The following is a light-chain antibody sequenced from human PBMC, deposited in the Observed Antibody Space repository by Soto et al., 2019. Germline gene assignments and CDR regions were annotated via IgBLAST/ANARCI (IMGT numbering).Light chain of an antibody. V-gene: IGLV2-14*01. CDR2: EVS. CDR1: SSDVGLYDY. CDR3: CSYTSSDTYV. J-gene: IGLJ1*01. Sequence: QSALTQPASVSGSPGQSIIISCTGTSSDVGLYDYVSWYQQYPGKAPKLITYEVSNRPSGISNRFSGSKSGHTASLTISRLQSEDEADYYCCSYTSSDTYVFGTGTKVTVL.